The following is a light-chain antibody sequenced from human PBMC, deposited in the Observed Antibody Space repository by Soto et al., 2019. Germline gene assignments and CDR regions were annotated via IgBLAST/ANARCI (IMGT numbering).Light chain of an antibody. CDR3: QHRHN. CDR1: QSVSGD. Sequence: DIVLTQSPATLSLSPGERATLSCRASQSVSGDFAWYQQKPGQAPRLLIYDASNRATGIPARFSGSGSGTDFTLTINSLQPEDFAVYYCQHRHNFGPGTKVDFK. V-gene: IGKV3-11*01. CDR2: DAS. J-gene: IGKJ3*01.